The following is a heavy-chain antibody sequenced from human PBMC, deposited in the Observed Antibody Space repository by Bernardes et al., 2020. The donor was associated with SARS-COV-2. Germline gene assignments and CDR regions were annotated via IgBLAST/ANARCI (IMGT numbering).Heavy chain of an antibody. J-gene: IGHJ3*01. CDR3: ARDGGFRASHSCAAIEDSLGR. V-gene: IGHV3-48*03. CDR2: IDTSGNTI. Sequence: GGSLRLSCAASGFTFSSYEMNWIRQAPGKGLEWVSYIDTSGNTIYYADSVKGRFTISRDNAKNSLYIQMNSLRAEDTAVYYCARDGGFRASHSCAAIEDSLGRWCQGTMGSVSS. D-gene: IGHD5-12*01. CDR1: GFTFSSYE.